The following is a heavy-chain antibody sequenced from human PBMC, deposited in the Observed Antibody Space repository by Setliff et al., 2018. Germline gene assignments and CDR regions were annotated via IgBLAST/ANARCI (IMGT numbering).Heavy chain of an antibody. CDR3: ARSKGVAGIFDY. CDR2: VDWDDDK. V-gene: IGHV2-70*04. Sequence: SGPTLVNPTPTLTLTCTFSGFSLNTTGIRVNWIRQPPGKALEWIARVDWDDDKFYSPPLRTRLVISKDTSENQVVLTVTNMDPADTATYYCARSKGVAGIFDYWGEGTLVTVSS. CDR1: GFSLNTTGIR. J-gene: IGHJ4*03. D-gene: IGHD6-19*01.